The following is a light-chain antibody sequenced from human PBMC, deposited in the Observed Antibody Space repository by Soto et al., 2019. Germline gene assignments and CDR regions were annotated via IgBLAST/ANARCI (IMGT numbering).Light chain of an antibody. J-gene: IGLJ3*02. CDR2: DND. V-gene: IGLV1-40*01. CDR3: QSYDSSLSDPWV. Sequence: QSALTQPPSMSGAPGQRVTISCTGSSSNIGAGYVHWYQQLPGTAPKLLIYDNDNRPSGVPDRFSGSKSDTSASLAITGLQPEDEAHYYCQSYDSSLSDPWVFGGGTKLTVL. CDR1: SSNIGAGY.